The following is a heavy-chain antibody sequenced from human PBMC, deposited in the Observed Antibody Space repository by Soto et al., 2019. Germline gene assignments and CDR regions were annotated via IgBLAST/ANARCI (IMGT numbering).Heavy chain of an antibody. V-gene: IGHV1-18*01. Sequence: QVQLVQSGAEVKKPGDSVRVSCKASGYTFTSYGIGWVRHAPGQGLEWMGWISANNGNTKYAQKVQGRVTMTTDASTSTAYIELRSLRSDDAAVYYCASDGYFDPWGQGTLVTVAS. J-gene: IGHJ4*02. CDR1: GYTFTSYG. CDR2: ISANNGNT. CDR3: ASDGYFDP.